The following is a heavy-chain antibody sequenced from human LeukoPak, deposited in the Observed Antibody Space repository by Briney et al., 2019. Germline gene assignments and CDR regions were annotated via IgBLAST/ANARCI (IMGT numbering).Heavy chain of an antibody. Sequence: PGGSLRLSCATSVFTFSNYGMHWVRQAPGKGLEWVAVIYDDGSREHFADSVKGRFTISRDNSKNTVVLQMNSLRGEDTVVYYCARDLKSGYVDSWGQGTLVTVSS. V-gene: IGHV3-33*01. CDR2: IYDDGSRE. D-gene: IGHD3-3*01. CDR1: VFTFSNYG. CDR3: ARDLKSGYVDS. J-gene: IGHJ4*02.